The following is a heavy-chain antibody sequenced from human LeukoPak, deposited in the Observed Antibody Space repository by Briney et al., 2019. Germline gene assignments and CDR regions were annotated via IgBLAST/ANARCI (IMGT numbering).Heavy chain of an antibody. V-gene: IGHV4-39*01. CDR1: SGSISSSSFY. J-gene: IGHJ4*02. CDR2: VSSSGST. Sequence: SETLSLTCTVSSGSISSSSFYWGWIRHPPGKGLQWFGSVSSSGSTYYNPSLNSRVTISVDTSKNQFSLKLSSVTAADTAVYYCARRRMSGSSRRDFDYWGQGTLVTVSS. CDR3: ARRRMSGSSRRDFDY. D-gene: IGHD6-6*01.